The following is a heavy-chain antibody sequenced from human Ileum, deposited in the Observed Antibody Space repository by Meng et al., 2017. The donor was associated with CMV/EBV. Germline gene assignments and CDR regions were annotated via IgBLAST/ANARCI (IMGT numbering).Heavy chain of an antibody. Sequence: QDQLAQSGGEVKKPXASVKVSCKASGYTFTSQGITWVRQAPGQGLEWMGWINTNNGNTNYAWKFQGRVTMTTDTSTSTGYMELRSLRSDDTAVYYCARGIDYWGQGTLVTVSS. CDR3: ARGIDY. V-gene: IGHV1-18*01. J-gene: IGHJ4*02. CDR2: INTNNGNT. CDR1: GYTFTSQG.